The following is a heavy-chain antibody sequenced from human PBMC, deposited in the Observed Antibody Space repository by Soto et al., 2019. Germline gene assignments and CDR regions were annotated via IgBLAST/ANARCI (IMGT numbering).Heavy chain of an antibody. CDR2: ISSSSSTI. Sequence: GGSLRLSCAASGFTFSSYSMNWVRQAPGKGLEWVSYISSSSSTIYYADSVKGRFTISRDNAKNSLYLQMNSLRAEDTAVYYFARERSITMVRGVIPYNWFDPWGQGTLVTVSS. J-gene: IGHJ5*02. CDR3: ARERSITMVRGVIPYNWFDP. CDR1: GFTFSSYS. D-gene: IGHD3-10*01. V-gene: IGHV3-48*01.